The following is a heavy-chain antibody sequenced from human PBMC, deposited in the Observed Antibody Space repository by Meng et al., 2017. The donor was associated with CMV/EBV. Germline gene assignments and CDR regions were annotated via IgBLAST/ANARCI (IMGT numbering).Heavy chain of an antibody. CDR2: INPSGGST. Sequence: ASVKVSCKASGYTFTSYYMHWVRQAPGQGLERMGIINPSGGSTSYAQKFQGRVTMTRDTSTSTVYMELSSLRSEDTAVYYCARMGREVGATNVHDAFDIWGQGTMVTVSS. V-gene: IGHV1-46*01. CDR1: GYTFTSYY. D-gene: IGHD1-26*01. J-gene: IGHJ3*02. CDR3: ARMGREVGATNVHDAFDI.